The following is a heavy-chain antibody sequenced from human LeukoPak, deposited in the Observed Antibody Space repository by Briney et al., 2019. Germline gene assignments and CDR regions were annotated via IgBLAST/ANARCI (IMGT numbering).Heavy chain of an antibody. CDR2: INQDGSDK. CDR3: ARVINDIVVVPAATREPYYYYYMDV. D-gene: IGHD2-2*01. J-gene: IGHJ6*03. V-gene: IGHV3-7*01. Sequence: PGGSLRLSCAASGLTFSIHWMNWVRQAPGKGLECVANINQDGSDKYYVDSVKGRFTISRDNTKNSLYLQMNSLRAEDTAVYYCARVINDIVVVPAATREPYYYYYMDVWGKGTTVTISS. CDR1: GLTFSIHW.